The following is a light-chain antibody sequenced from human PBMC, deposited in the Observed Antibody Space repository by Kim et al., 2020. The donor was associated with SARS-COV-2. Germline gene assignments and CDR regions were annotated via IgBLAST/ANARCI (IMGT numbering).Light chain of an antibody. CDR2: GDI. CDR1: SSNLGAGYD. V-gene: IGLV1-40*01. CDR3: QSYDTSLRSSV. Sequence: QRVTIPCTGSSSNLGAGYDVHWYQHLPGTAPKLLIHGDINRPSGVPGRFSGSRSGPSASLAITWLQAEDEADYYCQSYDTSLRSSVFGGGTKVTVL. J-gene: IGLJ3*02.